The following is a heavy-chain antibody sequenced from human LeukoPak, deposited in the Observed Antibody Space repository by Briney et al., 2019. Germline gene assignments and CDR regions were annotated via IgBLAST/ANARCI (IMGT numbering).Heavy chain of an antibody. D-gene: IGHD3-10*01. CDR1: GFTFDDYA. CDR2: ISWNSGSI. J-gene: IGHJ4*02. CDR3: ARDPNYYGSGTCDY. V-gene: IGHV3-9*01. Sequence: GGSLRLSCAASGFTFDDYAMHWVRQAPGKGLEWVSGISWNSGSIGYADSVKGRFTISRDNAKNSLYLQMNSLRAEDTALYYCARDPNYYGSGTCDYWGQGTLVTVSS.